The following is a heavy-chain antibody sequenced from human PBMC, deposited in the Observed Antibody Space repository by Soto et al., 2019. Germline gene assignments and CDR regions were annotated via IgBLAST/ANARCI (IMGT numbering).Heavy chain of an antibody. J-gene: IGHJ4*02. Sequence: QGQLVESGGGVVQPGRSLRLSCAASGFMFSNHGMHWVRQAPGKGLEWVAVIWSDGNNRYYADSVKGRFTISRDNSKNTLYLQMNSLRAGDTAVYYCVRGDNWNDEASDYWGQGTLVTVSS. CDR1: GFMFSNHG. CDR2: IWSDGNNR. V-gene: IGHV3-33*01. CDR3: VRGDNWNDEASDY. D-gene: IGHD1-1*01.